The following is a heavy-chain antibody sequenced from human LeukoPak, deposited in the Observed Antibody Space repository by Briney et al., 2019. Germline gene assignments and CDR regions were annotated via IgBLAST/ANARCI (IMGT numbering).Heavy chain of an antibody. V-gene: IGHV3-33*06. CDR2: IWYDGSNK. CDR3: AKEPLQWYEGHWFDP. Sequence: GGSLRLSCAASGFTFSSYGMHWVRQAPGKGLEWVAVIWYDGSNKYYADSVKGRFTTSRDNSKNTLYLQMNSLRAEDTAVYYCAKEPLQWYEGHWFDPWGQGTLVTVSS. J-gene: IGHJ5*02. D-gene: IGHD2-15*01. CDR1: GFTFSSYG.